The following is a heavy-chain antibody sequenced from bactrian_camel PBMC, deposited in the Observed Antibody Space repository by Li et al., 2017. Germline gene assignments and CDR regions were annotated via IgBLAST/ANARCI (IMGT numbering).Heavy chain of an antibody. J-gene: IGHJ6*01. D-gene: IGHD1*01. CDR3: ALRQSLYCAKRRPMRAADFND. CDR2: MYTGFGGGNI. V-gene: IGHV3S45*01. CDR1: GRSNENYF. Sequence: HVQLVESGGGSVQAGGSLRLSCAVSGRSNENYFLAWFRQPPGKEREGVAAMYTGFGGGNIYYDDSVKGRFTISQDNSKNTLFLQMNVLRPEDTAMYYCALRQSLYCAKRRPMRAADFNDWGQGTQVTVS.